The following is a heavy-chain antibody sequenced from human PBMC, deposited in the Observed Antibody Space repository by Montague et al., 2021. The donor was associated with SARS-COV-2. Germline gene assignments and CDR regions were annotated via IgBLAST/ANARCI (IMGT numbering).Heavy chain of an antibody. Sequence: SETLSLTCTVSGGSVRSSNDCWGWIRQPPGKGLEWIANFYYSGNTYYNLSLKSRVTISVDTSNNQFSLKLSSVTAADTAVYYCARGPKIYGELADYWGQGTLVTVSS. V-gene: IGHV4-39*01. CDR2: FYYSGNT. CDR3: ARGPKIYGELADY. D-gene: IGHD4-17*01. J-gene: IGHJ4*02. CDR1: GGSVRSSNDC.